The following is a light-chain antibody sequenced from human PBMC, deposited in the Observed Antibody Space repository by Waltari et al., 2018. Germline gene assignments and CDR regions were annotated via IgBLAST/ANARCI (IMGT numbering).Light chain of an antibody. CDR3: HQYYSSPLT. V-gene: IGKV4-1*01. J-gene: IGKJ1*01. Sequence: DIVLTQSPDSLPVSLGERATINCKSSQSILYSYNNKNYLAWYQQKPGQPPKALIYGASMWESGATDRFSGSGSGTDFTLTISSLQAEDVAIYYCHQYYSSPLTFGQGTKVEIK. CDR2: GAS. CDR1: QSILYSYNNKNY.